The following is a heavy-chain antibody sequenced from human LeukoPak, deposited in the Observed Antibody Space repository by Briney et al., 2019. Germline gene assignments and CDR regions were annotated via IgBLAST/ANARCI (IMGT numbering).Heavy chain of an antibody. V-gene: IGHV4-39*07. CDR3: ARDQAGFVEMATYYMDV. CDR2: IYYSGST. Sequence: PSETLSLTCTVSGGSISSSSYYWGWIRQPPGKGLEWIGSIYYSGSTYYNPSLKSRVTISVDTSKNQFSLKLSSVTAADTAVYYCARDQAGFVEMATYYMDVWGKGTTVTVSS. CDR1: GGSISSSSYY. J-gene: IGHJ6*03. D-gene: IGHD5-24*01.